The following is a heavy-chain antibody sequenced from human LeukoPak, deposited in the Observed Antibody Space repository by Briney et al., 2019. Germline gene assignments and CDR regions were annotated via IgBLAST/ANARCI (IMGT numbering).Heavy chain of an antibody. J-gene: IGHJ4*02. CDR2: IYYSGST. Sequence: SETLSLTCTVSGGSISSSSYYWGWIRQPPGKGLEWIGSIYYSGSTYYNPSLKSRVTISVDTSKNQFSLKLSSVTAADTAVYYCARRGGGYDVDYWGQGTLVTVSS. V-gene: IGHV4-39*01. CDR3: ARRGGGYDVDY. CDR1: GGSISSSSYY. D-gene: IGHD5-12*01.